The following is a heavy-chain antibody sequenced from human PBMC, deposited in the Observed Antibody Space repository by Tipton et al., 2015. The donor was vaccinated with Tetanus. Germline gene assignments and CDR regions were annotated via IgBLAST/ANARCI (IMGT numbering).Heavy chain of an antibody. CDR2: TYYSGST. CDR3: ARIHDFWSGYFDF. D-gene: IGHD3-3*01. Sequence: GLVKPSETLSLTCTVSGASIGSISYYWSWIRQPPGKGLEWIGYTYYSGSTGYNPSPKSRVTISIDSSKNQFSLRLTSVTAADTAVYYCARIHDFWSGYFDFWGQGTLVTVSP. V-gene: IGHV4-61*01. J-gene: IGHJ4*02. CDR1: GASIGSISYY.